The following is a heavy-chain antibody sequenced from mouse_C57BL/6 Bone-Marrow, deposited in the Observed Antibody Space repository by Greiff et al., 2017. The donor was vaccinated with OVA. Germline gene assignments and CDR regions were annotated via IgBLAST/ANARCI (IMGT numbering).Heavy chain of an antibody. D-gene: IGHD2-3*01. J-gene: IGHJ3*01. CDR1: GYAFSSSW. V-gene: IGHV1-82*01. CDR2: IYPGDGDT. CDR3: ARDDGYYVDY. Sequence: VKLQQSGPELVKPGASVKISCKASGYAFSSSWMNWVKQRPGKGLEWIGRIYPGDGDTNYNGKFKGKATLTADKSSSTAYMQLSSLTSEDSAVYFCARDDGYYVDYWGQGTLVTVSA.